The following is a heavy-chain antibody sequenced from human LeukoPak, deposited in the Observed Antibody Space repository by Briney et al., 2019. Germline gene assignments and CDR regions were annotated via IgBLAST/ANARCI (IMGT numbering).Heavy chain of an antibody. Sequence: SETLSLTCTVSGGSISSYYWSWIRQPPGKGLEWIGYIYYSGSTNYNPSLKSRVTISVDTSKNQFSLKLSSVTAADTAVYYCARRNDWFDPWGQGILVTVSS. CDR1: GGSISSYY. CDR3: ARRNDWFDP. J-gene: IGHJ5*02. V-gene: IGHV4-59*01. CDR2: IYYSGST.